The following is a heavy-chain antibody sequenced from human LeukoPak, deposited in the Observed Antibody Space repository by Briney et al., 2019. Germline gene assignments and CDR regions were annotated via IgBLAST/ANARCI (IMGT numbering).Heavy chain of an antibody. CDR3: ARGPLDKYSSGWYRGAAEYFQH. Sequence: GGSLRLSCAASGFTFSCYSMNWVRQAPGKGLEWVSSISSSSSYIYSADSVKGRFTISRDNAKSSLYLQMNSLRAEDTAVYYCARGPLDKYSSGWYRGAAEYFQHWGQGTLVTVSS. CDR1: GFTFSCYS. J-gene: IGHJ1*01. CDR2: ISSSSSYI. D-gene: IGHD6-19*01. V-gene: IGHV3-21*01.